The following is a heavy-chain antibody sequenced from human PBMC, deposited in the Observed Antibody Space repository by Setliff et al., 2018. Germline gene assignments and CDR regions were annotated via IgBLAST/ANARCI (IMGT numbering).Heavy chain of an antibody. CDR3: ARVSRQPPPVRAFDI. D-gene: IGHD1-1*01. Sequence: SETLSLTCTVSGGSISSGGYYWSWIRQHPGKGLEWIGYIYYSGCTYYNPSLKSRVTISVDTSKNQFSLKLSSVTAADTAVYYCARVSRQPPPVRAFDIWGQGTMVTVSS. CDR1: GGSISSGGYY. V-gene: IGHV4-31*03. CDR2: IYYSGCT. J-gene: IGHJ3*02.